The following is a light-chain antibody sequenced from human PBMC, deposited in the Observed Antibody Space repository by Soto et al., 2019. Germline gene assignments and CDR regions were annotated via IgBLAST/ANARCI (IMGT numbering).Light chain of an antibody. V-gene: IGKV1-39*01. Sequence: DIQMTQSPSSLSASVGDRVTITCRASQSISIYLNWYQQKPGKAPKLLIYAASTLQSGVPSRFSGSGSGTDFTLTISSLQPEDFATYSCQQSFSTLYTFGQGTKLEIK. J-gene: IGKJ2*01. CDR1: QSISIY. CDR3: QQSFSTLYT. CDR2: AAS.